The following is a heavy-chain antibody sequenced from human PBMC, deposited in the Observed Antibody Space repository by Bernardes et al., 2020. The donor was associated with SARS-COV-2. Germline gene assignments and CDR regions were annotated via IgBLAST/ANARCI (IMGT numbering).Heavy chain of an antibody. CDR2: IQSDGSIT. V-gene: IGHV3-74*01. CDR3: ARGYASLAVY. Sequence: GSLRLSCAASGFTFSSYWMHWVRQAPGKGLVWVSGIQSDGSITTYADSVKGRFTISRDNAKNTLYLQMNSLRAEDTAVYYCARGYASLAVYWGQGTLVTVS. J-gene: IGHJ4*02. CDR1: GFTFSSYW. D-gene: IGHD6-6*01.